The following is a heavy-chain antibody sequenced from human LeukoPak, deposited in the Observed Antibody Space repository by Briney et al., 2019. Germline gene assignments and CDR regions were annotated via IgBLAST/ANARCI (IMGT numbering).Heavy chain of an antibody. CDR2: ISSSGGTI. V-gene: IGHV3-48*01. CDR1: GFTFSSYS. CDR3: ARDGPTTVGGHPGFDY. J-gene: IGHJ4*02. Sequence: GGSLRLSCAASGFTFSSYSMNWVRQAPGKGLEWVSYISSSGGTIKYPDSVKGRFTVSRDNAENSLFLQMNSLRAEDTAVYYCARDGPTTVGGHPGFDYWGQGTLVTVSS. D-gene: IGHD4-11*01.